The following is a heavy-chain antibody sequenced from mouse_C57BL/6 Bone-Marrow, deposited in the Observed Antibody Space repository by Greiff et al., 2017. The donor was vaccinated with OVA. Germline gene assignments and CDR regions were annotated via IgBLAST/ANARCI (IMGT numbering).Heavy chain of an antibody. CDR3: ARYDYDYDVGDY. J-gene: IGHJ2*01. CDR2: IYPGDGDT. D-gene: IGHD2-4*01. Sequence: QVQLQQSGPELVKPGASVKISCKASGYAFSSSWMNWVKQRPGQGLEWIGRIYPGDGDTNYNGKFKGKATLTADKSSSTAYMQLSSLTSEDSAVYFCARYDYDYDVGDYWGQGTTLTVSS. V-gene: IGHV1-82*01. CDR1: GYAFSSSW.